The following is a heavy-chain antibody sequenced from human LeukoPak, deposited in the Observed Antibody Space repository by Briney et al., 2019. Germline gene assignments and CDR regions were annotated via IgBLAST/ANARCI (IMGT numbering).Heavy chain of an antibody. CDR1: GGSISSYY. Sequence: SETLSLTCTVSGGSISSYYWSWIRQPPGKGLEWIGYIYYSGSTNYNPSLKSRVTISVDTSKNQFSLKLSSVTAADTAVYYCARGYSYGEFNWGQGTLVTASS. CDR3: ARGYSYGEFN. J-gene: IGHJ4*02. V-gene: IGHV4-59*01. D-gene: IGHD5-18*01. CDR2: IYYSGST.